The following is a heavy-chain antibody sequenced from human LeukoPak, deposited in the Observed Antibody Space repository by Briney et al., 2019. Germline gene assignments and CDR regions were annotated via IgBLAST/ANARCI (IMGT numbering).Heavy chain of an antibody. CDR3: ARGSRPGNYYYYGMDV. CDR1: GGSISSYY. D-gene: IGHD3-10*01. V-gene: IGHV4-59*01. Sequence: PSETLSLTCTVSGGSISSYYWSWIRQPPGKGLEWIGYIYYSGSTNHNPSLKSRVTISVDTSKNQFSLKLSSVTAADTAVYYCARGSRPGNYYYYGMDVWGQGTTVTVSS. J-gene: IGHJ6*02. CDR2: IYYSGST.